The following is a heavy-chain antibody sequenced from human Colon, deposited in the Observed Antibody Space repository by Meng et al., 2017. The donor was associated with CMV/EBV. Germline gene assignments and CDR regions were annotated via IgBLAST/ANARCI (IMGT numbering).Heavy chain of an antibody. V-gene: IGHV3-9*01. CDR1: GFTFDDYA. Sequence: SLKISCAASGFTFDDYAMHWVRQAPGKGLEWVSSITWNSGRTGYVDSVEGRFTISRDNAKNSLYLQMNGLRAEDSAVYYCARVEGSVTSPLDYWGQGTLVTVSS. J-gene: IGHJ4*02. CDR3: ARVEGSVTSPLDY. CDR2: ITWNSGRT. D-gene: IGHD3-10*01.